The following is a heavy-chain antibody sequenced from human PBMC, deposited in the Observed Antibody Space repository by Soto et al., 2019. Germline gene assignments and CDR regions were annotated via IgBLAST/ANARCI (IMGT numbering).Heavy chain of an antibody. V-gene: IGHV1-69*06. D-gene: IGHD1-1*01. CDR1: GGTFSTYD. CDR3: ATVATTARFFDV. J-gene: IGHJ2*01. Sequence: QVQLVQSGAEVKKPGSSVNVSCKASGGTFSTYDVSWVRQAPGQGLEWMGGINPIFGTPNYARNSQGRITNTADRSTSTAYMELSRLRSEDTAFYYCATVATTARFFDVWGRGTLITVS. CDR2: INPIFGTP.